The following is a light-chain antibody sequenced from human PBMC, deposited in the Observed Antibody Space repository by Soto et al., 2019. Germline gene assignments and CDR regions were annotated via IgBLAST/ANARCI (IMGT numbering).Light chain of an antibody. CDR1: QSISSW. Sequence: DIQMTQSPSTLSASVGDRVTITCRASQSISSWLAWYQQKPGKAPKLLIYDASSLESGVPSRFSGSGSGTEFTLTISGLQPDDFATYYCQQGYNTPWTFGQGTKVDIK. CDR3: QQGYNTPWT. CDR2: DAS. V-gene: IGKV1-5*01. J-gene: IGKJ1*01.